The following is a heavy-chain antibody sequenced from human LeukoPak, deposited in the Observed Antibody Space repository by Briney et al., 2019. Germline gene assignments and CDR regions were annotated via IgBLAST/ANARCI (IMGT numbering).Heavy chain of an antibody. J-gene: IGHJ6*03. Sequence: PSETLSLTCAVSGGSFSGYYWSWVRQPPGKGLEWIGEINHSGSTNYSPSLKSRVTISVDTSKNQFSLKLSSVTAADTAVYYCARGYTATYYYYMDVWGKGTTVTVSS. V-gene: IGHV4-34*01. CDR3: ARGYTATYYYYMDV. CDR1: GGSFSGYY. CDR2: INHSGST. D-gene: IGHD5-18*01.